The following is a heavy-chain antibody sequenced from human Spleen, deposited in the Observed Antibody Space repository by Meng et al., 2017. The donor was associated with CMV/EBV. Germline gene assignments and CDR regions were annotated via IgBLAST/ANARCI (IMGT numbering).Heavy chain of an antibody. CDR1: GFSLSTSGMR. CDR2: IDWDDDK. J-gene: IGHJ4*02. Sequence: SGPTLVKPPQTLTLTCTFSGFSLSTSGMRVSWIRQPPGKALEWLARIDWDDDKFYSTSLKTRLTISKDTSKNQVVLTMTNMDPVDTATYYCARMPPGYSSSWYDYWGQGTLVTVSS. D-gene: IGHD6-13*01. CDR3: ARMPPGYSSSWYDY. V-gene: IGHV2-70D*14.